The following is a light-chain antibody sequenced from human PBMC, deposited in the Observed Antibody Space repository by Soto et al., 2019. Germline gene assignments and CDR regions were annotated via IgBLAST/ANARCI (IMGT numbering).Light chain of an antibody. V-gene: IGKV3-15*01. CDR3: QQYDTWPPKT. CDR2: DAT. Sequence: EVVMTQSPATLSVSPGERATLSCKSSQSVRNNLVWYLQKPGQAPTPIIYDATTRATGIPVRFSGSGSGTELTLTISSLQSEYLGVYYCQQYDTWPPKTFGGGTKVDIK. J-gene: IGKJ4*01. CDR1: QSVRNN.